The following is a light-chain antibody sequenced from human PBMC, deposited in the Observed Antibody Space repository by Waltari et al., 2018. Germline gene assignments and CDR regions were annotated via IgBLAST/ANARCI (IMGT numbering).Light chain of an antibody. CDR2: GAS. V-gene: IGKV3-20*01. Sequence: IVLTQSPGTLSLSPGERATLSCRASQSVDNYYLAWYQQKSGQAPRLLMYGASRRATGIADRVSGSGSGTDFTLTISRLEPEDFAVYYCQHYGTSPPYIFGQGTKLEIK. CDR3: QHYGTSPPYI. CDR1: QSVDNYY. J-gene: IGKJ2*01.